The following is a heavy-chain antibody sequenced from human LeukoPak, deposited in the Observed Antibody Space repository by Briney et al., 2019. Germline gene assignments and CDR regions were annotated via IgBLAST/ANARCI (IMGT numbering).Heavy chain of an antibody. D-gene: IGHD5-12*01. CDR3: AQTSRGNVDNDF. J-gene: IGHJ4*02. CDR2: IKQDGSEK. CDR1: EFTFSSYA. V-gene: IGHV3-7*03. Sequence: GGTLRLSCAASEFTFSSYAMNWVPQAPGKGLEWVAKIKQDGSEKYYVDSVKGRFTISRDNGKNSLYLQMNSLRAEDTAVYYCAQTSRGNVDNDFWGRGTLVTVSS.